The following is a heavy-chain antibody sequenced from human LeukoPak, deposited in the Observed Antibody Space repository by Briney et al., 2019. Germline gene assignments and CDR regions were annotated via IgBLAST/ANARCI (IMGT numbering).Heavy chain of an antibody. V-gene: IGHV6-1*01. CDR2: TYYRSRWYS. J-gene: IGHJ3*02. D-gene: IGHD2-8*01. CDR1: GDSVSRKSAG. CDR3: SAVTAEWAFDI. Sequence: SQTLSLTCAISGDSVSRKSAGWSWLRQSPSRGLEWLGRTYYRSRWYSDDAPSVKSRITITPDTVKNQFSLQLTSVTPEDTAVYYCSAVTAEWAFDIWGQGTMVTVSS.